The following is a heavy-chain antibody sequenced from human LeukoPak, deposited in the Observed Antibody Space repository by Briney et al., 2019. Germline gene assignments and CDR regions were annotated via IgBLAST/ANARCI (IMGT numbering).Heavy chain of an antibody. V-gene: IGHV4-59*01. Sequence: SETLSLTCTVSGGSISSYYWSWIRQPPGKGLEWIGYIYYSGSTNYNPSLKSRVTISVDTSKNQFSLKLSSVTAADTAVYYCARYRGYGMDVWGKGTTVTVSS. CDR2: IYYSGST. CDR3: ARYRGYGMDV. CDR1: GGSISSYY. D-gene: IGHD1-26*01. J-gene: IGHJ6*04.